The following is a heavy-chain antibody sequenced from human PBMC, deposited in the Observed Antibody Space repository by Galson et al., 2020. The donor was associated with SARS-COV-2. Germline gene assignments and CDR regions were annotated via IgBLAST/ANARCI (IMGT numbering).Heavy chain of an antibody. CDR2: MNSSGSS. D-gene: IGHD1-20*01. CDR3: ARYFAYNTLAHGLDY. CDR1: GGSISGYY. Sequence: SETLSLTCTVSGGSISGYYWSWIRQPPGKGLEWIGVMNSSGSSNYKTSLKSRVSISLDTSRNQFSLNLNSVTAADTAVYFCARYFAYNTLAHGLDYWGQGILITVSS. J-gene: IGHJ4*02. V-gene: IGHV4-59*01.